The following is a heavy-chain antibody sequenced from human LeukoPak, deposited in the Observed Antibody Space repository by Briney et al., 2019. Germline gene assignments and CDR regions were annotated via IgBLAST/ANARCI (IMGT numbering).Heavy chain of an antibody. D-gene: IGHD3-9*01. CDR2: IYYSGST. CDR1: GGSISSGGYY. Sequence: SETLSLTCTVSGGSISSGGYYWSWIRQHPGKGLEWIGYIYYSGSTYYDPSLKSRVTISVDTSKNQFSLKLSSVTAADTAVYYCARDQGIGRYGNVWGQGTTVTVSS. J-gene: IGHJ6*02. CDR3: ARDQGIGRYGNV. V-gene: IGHV4-31*03.